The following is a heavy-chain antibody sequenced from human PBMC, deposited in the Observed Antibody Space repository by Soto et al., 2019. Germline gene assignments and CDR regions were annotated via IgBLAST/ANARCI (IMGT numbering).Heavy chain of an antibody. Sequence: EVQLLESGGGLVQPGGSLRLACAASGFTFSNYAMSWVRQAPGKGLEWVSSINSVDSTYYADSMKGRFSIPRDNSKNTLYLQMNTLRAEDTAVYYCAKRYPQPYYFHSWGQGTLVTVSS. V-gene: IGHV3-23*01. CDR2: INSVDST. CDR1: GFTFSNYA. CDR3: AKRYPQPYYFHS. D-gene: IGHD2-2*01. J-gene: IGHJ4*02.